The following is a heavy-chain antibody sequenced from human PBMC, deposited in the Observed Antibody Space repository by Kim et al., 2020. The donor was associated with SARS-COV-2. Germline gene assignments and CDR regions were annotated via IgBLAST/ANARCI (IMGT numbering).Heavy chain of an antibody. Sequence: ASVKVSCKASGYTFTSYYMHWVRQAPGQGLEWMGIINPSGGSTSYAQKFQGRVTMTRDTSTSTVYMELSSLRSEDTAVYYCARDLAGDYGDYEVWFDPWGQGTLVTVSS. CDR1: GYTFTSYY. CDR3: ARDLAGDYGDYEVWFDP. CDR2: INPSGGST. V-gene: IGHV1-46*01. D-gene: IGHD4-17*01. J-gene: IGHJ5*02.